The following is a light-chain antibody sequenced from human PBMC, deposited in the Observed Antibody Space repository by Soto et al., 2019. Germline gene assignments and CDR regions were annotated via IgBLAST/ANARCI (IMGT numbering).Light chain of an antibody. CDR1: SSDVGGYNY. CDR3: TSFTTISTWV. CDR2: EVS. J-gene: IGLJ3*02. Sequence: QSALTQPASVSGSPGQSITISCTGTSSDVGGYNYVSWFQQHPGKVPKLKIYEVSNRPSGVSNRFSGSKSGNTASLTISELQAEDEADYYCTSFTTISTWVFGGGTKVTVL. V-gene: IGLV2-14*01.